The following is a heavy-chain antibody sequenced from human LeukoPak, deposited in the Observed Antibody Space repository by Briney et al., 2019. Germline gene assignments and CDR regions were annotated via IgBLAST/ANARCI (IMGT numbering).Heavy chain of an antibody. D-gene: IGHD6-19*01. CDR1: GFTFTIFS. Sequence: GGSLRLSCAASGFTFTIFSINWVRQAPGKGLEWVSSISSGSRYIYYADSVKGRSIIPRDNAKTSLYLQMNSLRAEDTAVYYCATDVRDEYSSGWYPIGYSGQGTLVTVSS. V-gene: IGHV3-21*01. CDR3: ATDVRDEYSSGWYPIGY. CDR2: ISSGSRYI. J-gene: IGHJ4*02.